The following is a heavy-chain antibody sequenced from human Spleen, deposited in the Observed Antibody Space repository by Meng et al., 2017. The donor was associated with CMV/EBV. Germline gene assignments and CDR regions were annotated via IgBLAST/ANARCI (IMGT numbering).Heavy chain of an antibody. D-gene: IGHD3-16*02. Sequence: LSLTCAASGFNFGDYYMSWVRQAPGKGLEWVSYIIDTGSLIYYADSVRGRFTISRDNAKNSLYLQMNSLRAEDAAVYYCAASSVIAPFYWGQGTLVTVSS. CDR3: AASSVIAPFY. CDR2: IIDTGSLI. J-gene: IGHJ4*02. CDR1: GFNFGDYY. V-gene: IGHV3-11*04.